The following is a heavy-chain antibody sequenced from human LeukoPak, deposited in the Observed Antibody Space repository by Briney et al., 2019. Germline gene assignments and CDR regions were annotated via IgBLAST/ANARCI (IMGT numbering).Heavy chain of an antibody. V-gene: IGHV4-39*02. Sequence: SETLSLTCTVSGGSISSSSSYWGWIRQPPGKGLEYIGYIYYTGSAYYNPSLKTRVTISVDTSKNHFSLKLSPVTAADTAVYYCARPNPGWRTFGDAFDIWGRGTIVTVSS. CDR2: IYYTGSA. D-gene: IGHD2/OR15-2a*01. J-gene: IGHJ3*02. CDR1: GGSISSSSSY. CDR3: ARPNPGWRTFGDAFDI.